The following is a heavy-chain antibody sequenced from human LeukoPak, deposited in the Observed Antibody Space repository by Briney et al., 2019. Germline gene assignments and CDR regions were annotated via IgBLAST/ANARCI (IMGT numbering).Heavy chain of an antibody. Sequence: SETLSLTCTVSGGSISSSSYSWGWIRQPPGKGLEWIGSIYYSGSTYYNPSLKSRVTISVDTSKNQFSLKLSSVTAADTAVYYCARGLRIAVAGSPFPPDIDAFDIWGQGTMVTVSS. J-gene: IGHJ3*02. CDR2: IYYSGST. D-gene: IGHD6-19*01. CDR3: ARGLRIAVAGSPFPPDIDAFDI. CDR1: GGSISSSSYS. V-gene: IGHV4-39*01.